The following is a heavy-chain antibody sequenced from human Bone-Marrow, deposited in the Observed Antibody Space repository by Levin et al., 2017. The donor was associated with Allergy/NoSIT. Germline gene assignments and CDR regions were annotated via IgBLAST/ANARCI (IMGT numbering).Heavy chain of an antibody. V-gene: IGHV3-30*04. CDR3: ARAKSTVVAAMGWLNP. J-gene: IGHJ5*02. Sequence: GGSLRLSCAASGFTFTSYAMHWFRQAPGRGLEWVAIISYDGTNIFYADSVKGRFTISRDNTQKTLFLQMSSLRAEDTGLYYCARAKSTVVAAMGWLNPWGQGTLVTVSS. D-gene: IGHD2-15*01. CDR2: ISYDGTNI. CDR1: GFTFTSYA.